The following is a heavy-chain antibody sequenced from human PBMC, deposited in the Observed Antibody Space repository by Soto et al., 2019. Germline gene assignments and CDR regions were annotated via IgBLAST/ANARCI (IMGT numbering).Heavy chain of an antibody. CDR1: GGSFSGYY. V-gene: IGHV4-34*01. CDR2: INHSGST. J-gene: IGHJ3*01. D-gene: IGHD2-8*01. CDR3: VCFVVVDATHYDNDGIDV. Sequence: SETLSLTCAVYGGSFSGYYWSWIRQPPGKGLEWIGEINHSGSTNYNPSLKSRVTISVDTSKNQFSLKLSSVTAADTAVYYCVCFVVVDATHYDNDGIDVWGPGTMVTVSS.